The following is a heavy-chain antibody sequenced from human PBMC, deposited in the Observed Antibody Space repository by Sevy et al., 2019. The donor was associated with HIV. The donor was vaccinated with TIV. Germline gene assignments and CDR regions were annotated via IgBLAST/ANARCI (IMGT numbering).Heavy chain of an antibody. CDR1: GFTFSDYY. Sequence: GGSLRLSCAASGFTFSDYYMSWIRQAPGKGLEWVSYISSSGSTIYYADSVKGRFTISRDNAKNSLYLQMNSLRAEDTAVYYCARDLAIAVAGTAPAMDYWGLGTLVTVSS. J-gene: IGHJ4*02. D-gene: IGHD6-19*01. CDR3: ARDLAIAVAGTAPAMDY. CDR2: ISSSGSTI. V-gene: IGHV3-11*01.